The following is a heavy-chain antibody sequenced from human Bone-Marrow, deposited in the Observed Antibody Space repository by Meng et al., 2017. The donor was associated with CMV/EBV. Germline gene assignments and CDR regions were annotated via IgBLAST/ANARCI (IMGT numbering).Heavy chain of an antibody. D-gene: IGHD5-12*01. Sequence: GESLKISCAASGFTFSSYEMNWVRQAPGKGLEWVSYISSSGSTIYYADSVKGRFTISRDNTKKSLYLQMNSLRAEDTAVYYCARCREWLRPHPDDMDVWGQGTTVTVSS. CDR1: GFTFSSYE. CDR2: ISSSGSTI. J-gene: IGHJ6*02. V-gene: IGHV3-48*03. CDR3: ARCREWLRPHPDDMDV.